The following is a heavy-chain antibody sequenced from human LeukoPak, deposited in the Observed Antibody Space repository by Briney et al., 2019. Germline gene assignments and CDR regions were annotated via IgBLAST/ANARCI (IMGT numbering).Heavy chain of an antibody. CDR2: VFPGDSGT. Sequence: GESLKISCKGSGYGFTNYWIGWVRQMPGKGLEWMGIVFPGDSGTRYSPSFQGQVTISADKSISTAYLQWSSLKSRDTTMFYCTRHTDIYASPDYWGQGTLVTVSS. CDR3: TRHTDIYASPDY. V-gene: IGHV5-51*01. J-gene: IGHJ4*02. D-gene: IGHD3-10*01. CDR1: GYGFTNYW.